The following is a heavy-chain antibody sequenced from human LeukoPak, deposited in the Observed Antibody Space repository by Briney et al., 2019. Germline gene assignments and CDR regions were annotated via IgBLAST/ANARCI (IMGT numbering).Heavy chain of an antibody. V-gene: IGHV4-39*07. CDR2: IYYSGST. Sequence: KSSETLSLTCTVSGGSISSSSYYWGWIRQPPGKGLEWIGSIYYSGSTYYNPSLKSRVTISVDTSKNQFSPKLSSVTAADTAVYYCARVWGPPRSFDIWGQGTMVTVSS. CDR1: GGSISSSSYY. D-gene: IGHD3-16*01. CDR3: ARVWGPPRSFDI. J-gene: IGHJ3*02.